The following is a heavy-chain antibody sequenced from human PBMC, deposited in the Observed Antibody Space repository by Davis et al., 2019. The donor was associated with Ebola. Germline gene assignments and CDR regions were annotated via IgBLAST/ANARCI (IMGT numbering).Heavy chain of an antibody. J-gene: IGHJ6*04. Sequence: GGSLRLSCAASGFTFSSYGMNWVRQAPGKGLEWVSSISSSSYINYADSVKGRFTISRDNAKNSLYLQMNSLRAEDTAVYYCARERTIFGVVIIRSGMDVWGKGTTVTVSS. D-gene: IGHD3-3*01. CDR3: ARERTIFGVVIIRSGMDV. CDR2: ISSSSYI. CDR1: GFTFSSYG. V-gene: IGHV3-21*01.